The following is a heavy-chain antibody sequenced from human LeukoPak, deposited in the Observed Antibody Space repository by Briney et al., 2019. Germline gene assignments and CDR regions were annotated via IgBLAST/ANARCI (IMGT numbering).Heavy chain of an antibody. Sequence: GGSLRLSCAGPGFTVSSSYMSWVRQAPGKGLEWASVLYSGGSIFYADSVKGRFTISRDISKNMLYLQMNSLRADDTAVYYCARGAISSWYEDWGQGTLVTVSS. D-gene: IGHD6-13*01. V-gene: IGHV3-66*01. CDR1: GFTVSSSY. CDR2: LYSGGSI. CDR3: ARGAISSWYED. J-gene: IGHJ4*02.